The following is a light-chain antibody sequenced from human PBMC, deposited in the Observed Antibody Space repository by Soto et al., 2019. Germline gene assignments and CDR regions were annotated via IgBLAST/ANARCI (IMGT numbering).Light chain of an antibody. CDR2: KAS. Sequence: DIQMTQSPSTLSSSVGDRNIITFRASESISSWLAWYQQKPGKAPKLLIYKASTLESGVPSRFSASGSGTEFTLTISSLQPDDSATYFCHQYSASHTFGGGTKVDIK. J-gene: IGKJ4*01. CDR1: ESISSW. CDR3: HQYSASHT. V-gene: IGKV1-5*03.